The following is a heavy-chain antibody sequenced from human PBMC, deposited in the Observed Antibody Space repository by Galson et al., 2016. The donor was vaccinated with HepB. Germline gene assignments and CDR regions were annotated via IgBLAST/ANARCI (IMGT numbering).Heavy chain of an antibody. V-gene: IGHV3-49*04. CDR1: GFTFQDHA. J-gene: IGHJ4*02. CDR3: SAGLYFGELSPPH. Sequence: SLRLSCAGSGFTFQDHAMSWVRQAPGKGLEWVGFIRSKASGETTEYAASVKGRFTISRDYSKSIAYLQMTSLKTEDTAMYYCSAGLYFGELSPPHWGQGTLVTVSS. CDR2: IRSKASGETT. D-gene: IGHD3-10*01.